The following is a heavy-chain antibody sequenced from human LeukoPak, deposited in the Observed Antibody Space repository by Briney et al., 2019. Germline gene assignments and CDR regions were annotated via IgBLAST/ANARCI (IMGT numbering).Heavy chain of an antibody. CDR1: GVTFSSYG. D-gene: IGHD5-18*01. V-gene: IGHV3-23*01. Sequence: GGTLRLSCAASGVTFSSYGMSWGRQAPGEGLEWVSAISGSGGSTYYADSVKGRFTIYRDNSKNTLYLQMNSLRAEDTAIYYCAKLGQLWLLSYFDYWGQGTLVTVSS. CDR2: ISGSGGST. J-gene: IGHJ4*02. CDR3: AKLGQLWLLSYFDY.